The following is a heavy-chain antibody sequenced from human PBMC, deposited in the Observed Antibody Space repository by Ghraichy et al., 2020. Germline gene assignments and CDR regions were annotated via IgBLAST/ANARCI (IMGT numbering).Heavy chain of an antibody. CDR1: GGSISSGDYY. CDR2: IYYSGST. D-gene: IGHD4-23*01. CDR3: ARLVTIYWFDP. J-gene: IGHJ5*02. Sequence: SETLSLTCTVSGGSISSGDYYWSWIRQPPGKGLEWIGYIYYSGSTYYNPSLKSRVTISVDTSKNQFSLKLSSVTAADTAVYYCARLVTIYWFDPWGQGTLVTVSS. V-gene: IGHV4-30-4*01.